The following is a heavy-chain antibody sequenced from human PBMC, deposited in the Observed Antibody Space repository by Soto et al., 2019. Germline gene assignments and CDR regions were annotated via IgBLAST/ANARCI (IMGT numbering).Heavy chain of an antibody. D-gene: IGHD4-17*01. CDR3: ARRDDYVFWYDP. V-gene: IGHV4-39*01. J-gene: IGHJ5*02. CDR2: IYYSGST. Sequence: SETLSLTCTVSGGSISSSSYYWGWIRQPPGKGLEWIGSIYYSGSTYYNPSLKSRVTISVDTSKNQFSLKLSSVTAADTAVYYCARRDDYVFWYDPWGQGTLVTVSS. CDR1: GGSISSSSYY.